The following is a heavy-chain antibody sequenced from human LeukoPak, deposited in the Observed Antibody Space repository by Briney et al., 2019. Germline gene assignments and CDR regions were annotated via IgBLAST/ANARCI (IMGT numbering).Heavy chain of an antibody. Sequence: GGSLRLSCTVSGFTFGDYAMSWVRQAPGKGLEWVGFIRSKAYGGTTEYAASVKGRFTISRDDSKSIAYLQMNSLKTEDTAVYYCSRQVRPTKGFHYWGQGTLVTVSS. CDR1: GFTFGDYA. V-gene: IGHV3-49*04. J-gene: IGHJ4*02. CDR3: SRQVRPTKGFHY. D-gene: IGHD1-1*01. CDR2: IRSKAYGGTT.